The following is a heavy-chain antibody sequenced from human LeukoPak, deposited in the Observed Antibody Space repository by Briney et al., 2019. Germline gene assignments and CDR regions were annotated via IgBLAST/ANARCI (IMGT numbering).Heavy chain of an antibody. D-gene: IGHD3-10*01. CDR3: ARDFAREFTIDY. Sequence: GGSLRLSCAASGFIFRTYGMNWVRQPPGKGLQWVSYISSSSNIIYYADSVEGRFTISRDNAKNSLFLQMNSLRAEDTAVYYCARDFAREFTIDYWGQGTLVTVSS. CDR2: ISSSSNII. V-gene: IGHV3-48*01. CDR1: GFIFRTYG. J-gene: IGHJ4*02.